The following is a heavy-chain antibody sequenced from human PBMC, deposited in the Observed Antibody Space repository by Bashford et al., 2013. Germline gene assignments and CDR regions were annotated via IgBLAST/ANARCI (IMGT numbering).Heavy chain of an antibody. Sequence: WVRQMPGKGLEWMGIIYPGDSDTRYSPSFQGQVTISTDKSISTAYLQWSSLKASDTAMYYCARRNYYGHFDYVGPGNPGHRLL. CDR2: IYPGDSDT. V-gene: IGHV5-51*01. CDR3: ARRNYYGHFDY. D-gene: IGHD3-10*01. J-gene: IGHJ4*02.